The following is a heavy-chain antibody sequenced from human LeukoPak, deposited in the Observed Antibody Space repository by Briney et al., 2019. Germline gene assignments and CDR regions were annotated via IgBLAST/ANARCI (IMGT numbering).Heavy chain of an antibody. Sequence: GASVKVSCKASGYTFTGYYIHWVRQAPGQGLEWVGWINPNTGGTNYAQKFQGRVTMTRDSSISTAYMELSRLRSDDTAVYYCARAYCSSTSCFNLWGPGTLVTVSS. D-gene: IGHD2-2*01. V-gene: IGHV1-2*02. CDR2: INPNTGGT. J-gene: IGHJ4*02. CDR3: ARAYCSSTSCFNL. CDR1: GYTFTGYY.